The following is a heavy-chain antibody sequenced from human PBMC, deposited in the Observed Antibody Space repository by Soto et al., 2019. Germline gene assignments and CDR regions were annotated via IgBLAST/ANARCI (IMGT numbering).Heavy chain of an antibody. CDR1: GFTFSNAW. CDR3: TTVLGPSYCPGGTCYYAFDI. J-gene: IGHJ3*02. Sequence: EVQLVESGGGLVDPGGSLRLSCEASGFTFSNAWMNWVRQAPGKGLEWVGLIKSKTHGGTTDYAAPVKGRFTISRDDSKNTLYLEMNSLQTDDTAVYYCTTVLGPSYCPGGTCYYAFDIWGQGTMVTVSS. V-gene: IGHV3-15*07. D-gene: IGHD2-15*01. CDR2: IKSKTHGGTT.